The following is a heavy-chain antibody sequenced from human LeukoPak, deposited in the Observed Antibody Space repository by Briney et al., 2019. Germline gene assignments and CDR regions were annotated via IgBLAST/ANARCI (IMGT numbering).Heavy chain of an antibody. CDR2: ISYDGSNK. J-gene: IGHJ5*02. V-gene: IGHV3-30-3*01. Sequence: GGSLRLSCAASGFTFSSYAMHWVRQAPGKGLEWVAVISYDGSNKYNADSVKGRFTISRDNSKNTLYLQMNSLRAEDTAVYYCARGPEHGYCSGGSCYGGSWFDPWGQGTLVTVSS. D-gene: IGHD2-15*01. CDR3: ARGPEHGYCSGGSCYGGSWFDP. CDR1: GFTFSSYA.